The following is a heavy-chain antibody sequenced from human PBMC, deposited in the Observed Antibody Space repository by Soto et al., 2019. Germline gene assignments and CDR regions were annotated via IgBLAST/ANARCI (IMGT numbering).Heavy chain of an antibody. Sequence: QVQLVQSGAEVKKPGSSVKVSCKASGGTFSSYAISWVRQAPGQGLEWMGGIIPIFGTANYAQKFQGRVTITADESTSTAYMELSSLRSEDTAVYYCAACVVVVGSSGWDYYCGMDVWGQGTTVTVSS. CDR3: AACVVVVGSSGWDYYCGMDV. J-gene: IGHJ6*02. D-gene: IGHD2-15*01. V-gene: IGHV1-69*01. CDR1: GGTFSSYA. CDR2: IIPIFGTA.